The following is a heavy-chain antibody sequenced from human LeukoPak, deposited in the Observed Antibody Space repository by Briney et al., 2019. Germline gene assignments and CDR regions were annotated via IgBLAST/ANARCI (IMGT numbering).Heavy chain of an antibody. J-gene: IGHJ4*02. Sequence: GGSLRLSCAASGFTVSSNYMSWVRQAPGKGLEWVSVIYSGGSTYYADSVKGRFTISRDNSKNTLYLQMNSLRAEDTAVYYCARSCHYDSSGYFPYYFDYWGQGTLVTVSS. D-gene: IGHD3-22*01. CDR2: IYSGGST. V-gene: IGHV3-53*01. CDR3: ARSCHYDSSGYFPYYFDY. CDR1: GFTVSSNY.